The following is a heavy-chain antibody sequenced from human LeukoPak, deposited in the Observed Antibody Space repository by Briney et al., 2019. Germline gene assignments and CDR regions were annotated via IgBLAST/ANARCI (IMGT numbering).Heavy chain of an antibody. D-gene: IGHD6-13*01. V-gene: IGHV4-59*01. CDR2: IYYSGST. CDR3: ARVRYSSSWYYFDY. Sequence: PSETLSLTCTVSGGSISSYYWSWIRQPPGKGLEWIGYIYYSGSTNYNPSLKSRVTISVDTSKNQFSLKLSSVTAADTAVYYCARVRYSSSWYYFDYWGQGTLVTV. J-gene: IGHJ4*02. CDR1: GGSISSYY.